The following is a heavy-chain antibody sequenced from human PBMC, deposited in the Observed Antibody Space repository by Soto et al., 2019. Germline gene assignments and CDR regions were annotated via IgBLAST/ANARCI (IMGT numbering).Heavy chain of an antibody. CDR3: TRGVATGYYGMDV. Sequence: LRLSCTASGFTFGDYARSWFRQAPGKGLEWVGFIRSKAYGGTTEYAASVKGRFTISRDDSKSIAYLQMNSLKTEDTAVYYCTRGVATGYYGMDVWGQGTKVTVS. J-gene: IGHJ6*02. CDR1: GFTFGDYA. CDR2: IRSKAYGGTT. D-gene: IGHD5-12*01. V-gene: IGHV3-49*03.